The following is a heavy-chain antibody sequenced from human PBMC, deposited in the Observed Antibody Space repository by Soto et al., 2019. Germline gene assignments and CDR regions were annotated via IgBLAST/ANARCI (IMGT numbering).Heavy chain of an antibody. Sequence: PGGSLRLSCAASGFTFSSYAMSWVRQAPGKGLEWVSAISVSGGSTYYADSVKGRFTISRENAKNSLYLQMNSLRAGDTAVYYCARMNYYYYGMDVWGQGTTVTVSS. CDR2: ISVSGGST. CDR3: ARMNYYYYGMDV. CDR1: GFTFSSYA. V-gene: IGHV3-23*01. J-gene: IGHJ6*02.